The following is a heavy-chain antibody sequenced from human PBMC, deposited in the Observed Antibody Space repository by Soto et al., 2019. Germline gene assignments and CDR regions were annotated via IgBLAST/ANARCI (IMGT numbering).Heavy chain of an antibody. D-gene: IGHD3-16*01. V-gene: IGHV1-69*02. CDR1: GGTFSSYT. J-gene: IGHJ4*02. Sequence: QVQLVQSGAEVKKPGSSVKVSCKASGGTFSSYTISWVRQAPGQGLEWMGRIIPILGIANYAQKFQGRVTITADKSTSTAYMELSSLRSEDTAVYYCAFDRGGIDYSDYWGQGTLVTVSS. CDR2: IIPILGIA. CDR3: AFDRGGIDYSDY.